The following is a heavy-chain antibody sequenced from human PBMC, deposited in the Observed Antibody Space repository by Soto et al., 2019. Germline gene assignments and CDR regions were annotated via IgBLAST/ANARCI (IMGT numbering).Heavy chain of an antibody. CDR2: ISYDGSNK. V-gene: IGHV3-30-3*01. Sequence: PGGSLRLSCAASGFTFSSYAMHWVRQAPGKGLEWVAVISYDGSNKYYADSVKGRFTISRDNSKNTLYLQMNSLRDEDTAVYYCARARGDVNGYYIDYWGQGPQVTVSS. D-gene: IGHD2-8*01. CDR1: GFTFSSYA. CDR3: ARARGDVNGYYIDY. J-gene: IGHJ4*02.